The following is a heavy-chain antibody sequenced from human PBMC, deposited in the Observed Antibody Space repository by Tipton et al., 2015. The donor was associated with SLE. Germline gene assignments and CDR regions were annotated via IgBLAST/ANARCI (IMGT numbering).Heavy chain of an antibody. CDR2: IKYDGSEK. J-gene: IGHJ4*02. CDR3: ARDRGGSPRLTVFDY. CDR1: GFTFSSYW. V-gene: IGHV3-7*01. Sequence: GSLRLSCAASGFTFSSYWMTWVRQAPGKGLEWVAKIKYDGSEKYYVDPVKGRFTISRDNAKSSLSLQMNSLRAEDTAVYYCARDRGGSPRLTVFDYWGQGTLVTVSS. D-gene: IGHD3-10*01.